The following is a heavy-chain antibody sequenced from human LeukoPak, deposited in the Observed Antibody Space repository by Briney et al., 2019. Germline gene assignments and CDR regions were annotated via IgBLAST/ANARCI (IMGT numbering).Heavy chain of an antibody. CDR1: GFTFSSSA. CDR2: IVVGSGNT. J-gene: IGHJ4*02. D-gene: IGHD3-10*01. CDR3: AASVYYYGSGSYYPFDY. V-gene: IGHV1-58*02. Sequence: ASVKVSCKASGFTFSSSAMQWVRQARGQRLEWIGSIVVGSGNTNYAQKFQERVTITRDMSTSTAYMELSSLRSEDTAVYYCAASVYYYGSGSYYPFDYWGQGTLVTVSS.